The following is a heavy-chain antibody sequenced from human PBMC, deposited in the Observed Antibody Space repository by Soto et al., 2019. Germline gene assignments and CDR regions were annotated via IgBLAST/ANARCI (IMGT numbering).Heavy chain of an antibody. Sequence: PSETLSLTCNVSGGSVSSGNYYLSWIRQPPGKGLEWIGFVYDTGSTNYNPSLKSRLTISMDASESQVSLELRSVTAADTALYYCARHLRFGDPPEYWGQGTQVTVSS. D-gene: IGHD3-10*01. V-gene: IGHV4-61*01. CDR1: GGSVSSGNYY. J-gene: IGHJ4*02. CDR3: ARHLRFGDPPEY. CDR2: VYDTGST.